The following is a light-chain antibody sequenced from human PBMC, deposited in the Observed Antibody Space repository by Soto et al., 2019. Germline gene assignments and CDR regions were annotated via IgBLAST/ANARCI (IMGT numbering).Light chain of an antibody. V-gene: IGKV3-20*01. CDR3: QQYGSSPQT. J-gene: IGKJ1*01. Sequence: IGLRQSPGTLSFPTGERATLSFRASQSVSSSYLAWYQQKPGQAPRLLIYGASSRATGIPDRFSGSGSGTDFTLTISRLEPEDFAVYYCQQYGSSPQTFGQGTMVDIK. CDR1: QSVSSSY. CDR2: GAS.